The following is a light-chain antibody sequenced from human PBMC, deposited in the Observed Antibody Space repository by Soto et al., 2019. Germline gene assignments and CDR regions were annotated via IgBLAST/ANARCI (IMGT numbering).Light chain of an antibody. J-gene: IGKJ1*01. Sequence: DIQMTQSPSSLSASVGDRVTITCRASLPITTYLNWFQQKPGKAPKLLIYGASTLQTGVPSRFNGGGSRTDFTLTISSLQPEDFGTYYCQQNYNSRWTFGQGTEIEI. CDR2: GAS. CDR3: QQNYNSRWT. CDR1: LPITTY. V-gene: IGKV1-39*01.